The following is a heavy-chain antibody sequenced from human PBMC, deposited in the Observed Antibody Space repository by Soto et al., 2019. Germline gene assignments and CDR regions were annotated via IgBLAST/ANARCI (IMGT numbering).Heavy chain of an antibody. CDR1: GGPISSGGYY. CDR2: IYYSGST. D-gene: IGHD3-3*01. V-gene: IGHV4-31*03. Sequence: PSETLSLTCTVSGGPISSGGYYWSWIRQQPGKGKEWIGYIYYSGSTYYNPSLKSRVTISVDTSKNQFSLKLSSVTAADTAVYYCARDAHNYDFWSGPPYDAFDIWGQGTMVTVSS. J-gene: IGHJ3*02. CDR3: ARDAHNYDFWSGPPYDAFDI.